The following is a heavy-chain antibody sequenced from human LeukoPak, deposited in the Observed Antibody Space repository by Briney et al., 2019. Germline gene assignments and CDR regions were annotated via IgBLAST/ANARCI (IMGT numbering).Heavy chain of an antibody. Sequence: GGSLRLSCAASGFTFSYYSMHWVRQAPGKGLEWVASITLSSNYNSYADSLKGRVTISRDNAKNSLYLQMSSLRAEDTAVYYCGRWADYGDNFDYWGQGSLVIVSS. J-gene: IGHJ4*02. D-gene: IGHD4-17*01. V-gene: IGHV3-21*01. CDR1: GFTFSYYS. CDR3: GRWADYGDNFDY. CDR2: ITLSSNYN.